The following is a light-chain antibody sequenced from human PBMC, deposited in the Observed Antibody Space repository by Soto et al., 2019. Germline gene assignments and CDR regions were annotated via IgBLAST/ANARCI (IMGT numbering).Light chain of an antibody. CDR3: QQRSSWHT. CDR1: QSVGNY. V-gene: IGKV3-11*01. Sequence: ESVLTQSPATLSLSPGERATLSCRASQSVGNYLAWYQQKPGQAPRLLIYDASNRASGIPARFSGSGSGTGFTLTISSLEPEDFAVYYCQQRSSWHTFGGGTKVDIK. CDR2: DAS. J-gene: IGKJ4*01.